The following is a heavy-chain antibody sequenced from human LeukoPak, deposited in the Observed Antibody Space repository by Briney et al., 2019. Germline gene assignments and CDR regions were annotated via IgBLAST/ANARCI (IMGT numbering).Heavy chain of an antibody. V-gene: IGHV3-48*04. CDR2: ISSSSISI. J-gene: IGHJ5*02. Sequence: GGSLRLSCEASGFTFSSYSMNWVRQAPGKGLEWVSYISSSSISIYYADSVKGRFTISRDNAKNSLYLQINSLRAEDTAVYYCARAPTGTGGWNWFDPWGQGTLVTVSS. CDR3: ARAPTGTGGWNWFDP. D-gene: IGHD1-1*01. CDR1: GFTFSSYS.